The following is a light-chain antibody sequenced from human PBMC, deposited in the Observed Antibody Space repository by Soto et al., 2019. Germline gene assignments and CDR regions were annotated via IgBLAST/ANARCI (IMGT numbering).Light chain of an antibody. J-gene: IGLJ2*01. CDR1: SRDVGAYNY. CDR2: EVS. Sequence: QSALTQPPSASGSPGQSVTISCTGTSRDVGAYNYVSGYQQHPGTAPKLMIYEVSQRPSGVPDRFSGSKSGYTASLTVSGLQAEDEADYYCSSYAGSNNLVFGGGTKLTVL. V-gene: IGLV2-8*01. CDR3: SSYAGSNNLV.